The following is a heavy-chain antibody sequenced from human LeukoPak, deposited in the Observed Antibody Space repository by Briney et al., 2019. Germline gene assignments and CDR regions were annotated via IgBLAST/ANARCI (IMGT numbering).Heavy chain of an antibody. CDR2: INHSGNT. D-gene: IGHD2-2*01. V-gene: IGHV4-34*01. CDR1: GGSFSDYC. J-gene: IGHJ4*02. Sequence: SETLSLTCAVYGGSFSDYCWSWLRQPPGKGLEWIGEINHSGNTYYNPSLKSRVTVSVDTSKNQFSLKLDSVTAADTAVYYCARTVGIVVIPGVQEDAYFDNWGQGTLVTVSS. CDR3: ARTVGIVVIPGVQEDAYFDN.